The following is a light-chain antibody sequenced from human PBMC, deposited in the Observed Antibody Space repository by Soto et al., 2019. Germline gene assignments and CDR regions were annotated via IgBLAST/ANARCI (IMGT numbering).Light chain of an antibody. V-gene: IGKV3-15*01. CDR2: GAS. CDR1: QSVRSN. J-gene: IGKJ1*01. Sequence: EIVMTQSPATLSVSQGERATLSCRASQSVRSNLAWYQQRPGQAPRLLIYGASTRATDIPPRFSGSGSGTEFTLTIGSLQSEDFAVYYCQQYNNWPETFGQGTKVEIK. CDR3: QQYNNWPET.